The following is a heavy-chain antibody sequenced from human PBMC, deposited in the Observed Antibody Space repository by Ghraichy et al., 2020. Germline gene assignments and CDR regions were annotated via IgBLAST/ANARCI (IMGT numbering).Heavy chain of an antibody. V-gene: IGHV4-34*01. CDR3: AREGVDGNFDY. CDR2: INHSGST. Sequence: SQTLSLTCAVYGGSFSGYYWSWIRQPPGKGLEWIGEINHSGSTNYNPSLKSRVTISVDTSKNQISLKLSSVTAADTAVYYCAREGVDGNFDYWGQGTLVTVSS. D-gene: IGHD3-16*01. J-gene: IGHJ4*02. CDR1: GGSFSGYY.